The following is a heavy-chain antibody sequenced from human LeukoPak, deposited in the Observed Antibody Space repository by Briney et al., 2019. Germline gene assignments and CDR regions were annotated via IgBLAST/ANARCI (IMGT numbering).Heavy chain of an antibody. J-gene: IGHJ6*01. CDR3: AKDIGSWSRYYDFWIGPPAYYYRMD. D-gene: IGHD3-3*01. CDR1: GFTFSSYA. Sequence: GGSLRLSCAASGFTFSSYAMSWVRQAPGKGLEWVSAISGSGGSTYYADSVKGRFTISRDNSKNTLYLQMNSLRAEDTAVYYCAKDIGSWSRYYDFWIGPPAYYYRMD. CDR2: ISGSGGST. V-gene: IGHV3-23*01.